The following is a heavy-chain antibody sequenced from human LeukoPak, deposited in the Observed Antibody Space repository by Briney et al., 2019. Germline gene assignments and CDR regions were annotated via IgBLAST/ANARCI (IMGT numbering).Heavy chain of an antibody. CDR2: ISYDGSNK. CDR3: ARDQVAAGYVDWFDP. D-gene: IGHD2-15*01. J-gene: IGHJ5*02. V-gene: IGHV3-30-3*01. Sequence: GRSLRLSCAASGFTFSSYAIHWVRQAPGKGLEWVAVISYDGSNKHYADSVKGRFTISRDNSKNTLYLQMNSLRAEDTAVYYCARDQVAAGYVDWFDPWGQGTLVTVSS. CDR1: GFTFSSYA.